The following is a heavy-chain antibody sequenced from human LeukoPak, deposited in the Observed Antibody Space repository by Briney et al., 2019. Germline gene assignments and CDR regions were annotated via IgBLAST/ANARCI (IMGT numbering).Heavy chain of an antibody. CDR3: ARDSSSVHYDFWSGYPDY. CDR2: ISAYNGNT. V-gene: IGHV1-18*01. J-gene: IGHJ4*02. CDR1: GYTFTSYG. D-gene: IGHD3-3*01. Sequence: ASVKVSCKASGYTFTSYGISWVRQAPGQGLEWMGWISAYNGNTNYAQKLQGRVTMTTDTSTSTAYMELRSLRSDDTAVYYCARDSSSVHYDFWSGYPDYWGQGTLVTVSS.